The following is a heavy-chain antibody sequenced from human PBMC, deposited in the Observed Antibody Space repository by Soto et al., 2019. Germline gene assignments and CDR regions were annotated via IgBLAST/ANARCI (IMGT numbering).Heavy chain of an antibody. V-gene: IGHV1-3*01. CDR2: INVGNGNT. CDR3: ATPQDYDGCLDS. Sequence: ASVKVSCKPAGYTYTSYNIHWVRQAPGQRLEWMGWINVGNGNTRYSQKFQGRLTLTRDTPGNTAYLELNSLISEDTAVYYCATPQDYDGCLDSWGQGTLVTVSS. CDR1: GYTYTSYN. J-gene: IGHJ4*02. D-gene: IGHD3-22*01.